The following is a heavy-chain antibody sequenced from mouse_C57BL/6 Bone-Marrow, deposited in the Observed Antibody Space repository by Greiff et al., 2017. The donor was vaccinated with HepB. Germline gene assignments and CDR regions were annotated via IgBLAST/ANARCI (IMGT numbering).Heavy chain of an antibody. CDR1: GFTFSSYA. CDR3: ARDSTPYDGYYFDY. CDR2: ISDGGSYT. Sequence: EVKVVESGGGLVKPGGSLKLSCAASGFTFSSYAMSWVRQTPEKRLEWVATISDGGSYTYYPDNVKGRFTISRDNAKNNLYLQMSHLKSEDTAMYYCARDSTPYDGYYFDYWGQGTTLTVSS. D-gene: IGHD2-12*01. J-gene: IGHJ2*01. V-gene: IGHV5-4*01.